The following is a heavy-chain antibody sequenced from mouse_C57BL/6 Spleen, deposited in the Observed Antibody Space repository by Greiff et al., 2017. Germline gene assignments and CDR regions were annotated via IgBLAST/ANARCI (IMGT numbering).Heavy chain of an antibody. CDR3: ARDDYDGYWYFDV. J-gene: IGHJ1*03. D-gene: IGHD2-4*01. CDR1: GYSITSGYD. Sequence: EVQLQQSGPGMVKPSQSLSLTCTVTGYSITSGYDWHWIRHFPGNKLEWMGYISYSGSTNYNPSLKSRISITHDTSKNHFFLKLNSVTTEDTATYYCARDDYDGYWYFDVWGTGTTVTVSS. V-gene: IGHV3-1*01. CDR2: ISYSGST.